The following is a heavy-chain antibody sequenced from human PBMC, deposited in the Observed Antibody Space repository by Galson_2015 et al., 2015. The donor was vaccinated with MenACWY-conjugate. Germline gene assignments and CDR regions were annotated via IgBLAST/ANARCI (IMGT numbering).Heavy chain of an antibody. CDR3: ARALGGYCRRKPCPGNYMDV. Sequence: SLRLSCAAPGFTFNNYDMHWVRQVTGKGLEWVSAIGTLGDPYYPDSVKGRFTISRENGKNSLYLQMNNLIAGDTAVYYCARALGGYCRRKPCPGNYMDVWGKGTTVTVFS. CDR1: GFTFNNYD. CDR2: IGTLGDP. J-gene: IGHJ6*03. V-gene: IGHV3-13*05. D-gene: IGHD2-15*01.